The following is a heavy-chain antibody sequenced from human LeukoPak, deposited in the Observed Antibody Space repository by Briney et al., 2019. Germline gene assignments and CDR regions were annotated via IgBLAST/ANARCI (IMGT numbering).Heavy chain of an antibody. CDR3: AKVGKAARIIGTTSRYYYYYMDV. CDR1: GFTVSRNY. V-gene: IGHV3-53*01. D-gene: IGHD1-20*01. CDR2: LYSDGST. Sequence: GGSLRLSCAASGFTVSRNYMSWVRQAPGKVLEWVSVLYSDGSTYHADSVKGRFTISRDNSKNTLYLQMNSLRAEDTAVYYCAKVGKAARIIGTTSRYYYYYMDVWGKGTTVTISS. J-gene: IGHJ6*03.